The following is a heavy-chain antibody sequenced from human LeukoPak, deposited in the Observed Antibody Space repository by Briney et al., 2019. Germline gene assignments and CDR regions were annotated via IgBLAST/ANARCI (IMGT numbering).Heavy chain of an antibody. Sequence: GESLKISCEGSGYSFTSYWIGWVRQMPGKGLEWMGIIYPGDSDTRYSPSFQGQVTISADKSINSAYLQWSSLKASDTAVFYCARRYCSGDNCYSGFDYWGQGTLVTASS. D-gene: IGHD2-15*01. J-gene: IGHJ4*02. CDR2: IYPGDSDT. CDR3: ARRYCSGDNCYSGFDY. CDR1: GYSFTSYW. V-gene: IGHV5-51*01.